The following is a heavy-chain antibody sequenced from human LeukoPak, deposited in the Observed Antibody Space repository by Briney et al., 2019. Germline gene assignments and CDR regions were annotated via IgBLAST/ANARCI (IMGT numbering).Heavy chain of an antibody. CDR3: AKDRAPGYCSGGSCQHYFDY. D-gene: IGHD2-15*01. Sequence: GGSLRLSCAASGFTFSSYGMHWVRQAPGKGLEWVAVLSYDGSNKYYADSVKGRFTISRDNSKNTLYLQMHSLRAEDTAVYYCAKDRAPGYCSGGSCQHYFDYWGQGTLVTVSS. CDR2: LSYDGSNK. V-gene: IGHV3-30*18. J-gene: IGHJ4*02. CDR1: GFTFSSYG.